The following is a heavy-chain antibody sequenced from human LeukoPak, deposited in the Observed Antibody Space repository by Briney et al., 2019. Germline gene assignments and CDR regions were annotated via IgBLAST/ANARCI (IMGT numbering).Heavy chain of an antibody. V-gene: IGHV4-39*07. J-gene: IGHJ6*03. CDR3: ARDSSGWYSYYYMDV. CDR1: GGSISSSSYY. D-gene: IGHD6-19*01. CDR2: IYYSGST. Sequence: PSETLSLTCTVSGGSISSSSYYWGWIRQPPGKGLEWIGSIYYSGSTYYNPSLKSRVTISVDTSKNQFSLKLSSVTAADTAVYYCARDSSGWYSYYYMDVWGKGTTVTVSS.